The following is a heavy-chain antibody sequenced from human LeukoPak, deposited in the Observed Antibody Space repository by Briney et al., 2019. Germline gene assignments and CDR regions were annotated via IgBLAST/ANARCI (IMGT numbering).Heavy chain of an antibody. CDR3: AKDPHDFWSGYYPDAFDI. CDR1: GFTFSSYG. D-gene: IGHD3-3*01. V-gene: IGHV3-30*02. CDR2: IRYDGSNK. J-gene: IGHJ3*02. Sequence: PGGSLRLSCAASGFTFSSYGMHWVRQAPGKGLEWVAFIRYDGSNKYYADSVKGRFTISRDNSKNTPYLQMNSLRAEDTAVYYCAKDPHDFWSGYYPDAFDIWGQGTMVTVSS.